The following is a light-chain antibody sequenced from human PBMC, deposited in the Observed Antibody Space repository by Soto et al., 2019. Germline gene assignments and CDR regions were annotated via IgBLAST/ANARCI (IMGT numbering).Light chain of an antibody. J-gene: IGKJ5*01. CDR2: GTS. CDR1: QSVSSRS. CDR3: QRYGSSHLIT. Sequence: ETVFTQSPGTPCLSPGEKATLSCRASQSVSSRSLAWYQQRPGQAPRLLIYGTSSRATGIPDRFSGSGSGTDFTLTISRLEQEDFAVYFCQRYGSSHLITFGQGTRLEIK. V-gene: IGKV3-20*01.